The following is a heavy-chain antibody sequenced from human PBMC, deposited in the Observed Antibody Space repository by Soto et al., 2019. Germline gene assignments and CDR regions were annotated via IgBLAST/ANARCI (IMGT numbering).Heavy chain of an antibody. Sequence: SVKGRLTISRDNAKNSLSLQMNSLRAEDTAVYYCARDASVTGSSRAFDIWGQGTMVTVSS. CDR3: ARDASVTGSSRAFDI. D-gene: IGHD1-20*01. V-gene: IGHV3-21*01. J-gene: IGHJ3*02.